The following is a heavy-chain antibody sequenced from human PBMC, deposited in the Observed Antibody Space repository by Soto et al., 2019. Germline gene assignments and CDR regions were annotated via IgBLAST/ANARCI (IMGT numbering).Heavy chain of an antibody. D-gene: IGHD6-13*01. Sequence: SVKVSCKASGGTFSSYAISWVRQAPGQGLEWMGGIIPIFGTANYAQKFQGRVTITADESTSTAYMELSSLRSEDTAVYYCARATGIAAAATDYWGQGTLVTVSS. CDR2: IIPIFGTA. CDR3: ARATGIAAAATDY. CDR1: GGTFSSYA. J-gene: IGHJ4*02. V-gene: IGHV1-69*13.